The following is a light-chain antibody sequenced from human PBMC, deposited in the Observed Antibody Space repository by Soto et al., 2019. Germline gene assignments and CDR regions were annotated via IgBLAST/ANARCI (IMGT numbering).Light chain of an antibody. CDR3: SSYTTSSTYV. CDR2: EVS. V-gene: IGLV2-18*02. J-gene: IGLJ1*01. CDR1: SSDVGSYNR. Sequence: QSALTQSPSVSGSPGQSVTISCTGTSSDVGSYNRVSWYQQPPGTAPKLMIYEVSNRPSGVPDRFSGSKSGNTASLTFSWLQAEDEADYYCSSYTTSSTYVFGTGTKVTVL.